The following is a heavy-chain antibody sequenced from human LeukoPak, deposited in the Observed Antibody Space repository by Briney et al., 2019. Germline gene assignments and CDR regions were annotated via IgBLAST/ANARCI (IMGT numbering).Heavy chain of an antibody. Sequence: SETLSLTCTVSGGSISNYVWSWIRQPPGKGLEWIGYIHNSGSTNYNPSLKSRVTISVDTSKNQFSLKLSSVTAADTAVYYCARHVYSYGSPFDYWGQGTLVTVSS. CDR3: ARHVYSYGSPFDY. CDR1: GGSISNYV. J-gene: IGHJ4*02. V-gene: IGHV4-59*08. CDR2: IHNSGST. D-gene: IGHD5-18*01.